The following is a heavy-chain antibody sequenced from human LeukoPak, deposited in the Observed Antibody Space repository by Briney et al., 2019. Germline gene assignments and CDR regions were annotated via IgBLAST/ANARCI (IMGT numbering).Heavy chain of an antibody. CDR3: AGLPVGAFDI. D-gene: IGHD4-23*01. Sequence: SETLSLTCTVSGYSISSGYYWGWIRQPPGKGLEWIGSIYHSGSTYYNPSLKSRVTISVDTSKNQFSLKLSSVTAADTAVYYCAGLPVGAFDIWGQGTMVTVSS. CDR1: GYSISSGYY. CDR2: IYHSGST. V-gene: IGHV4-38-2*02. J-gene: IGHJ3*02.